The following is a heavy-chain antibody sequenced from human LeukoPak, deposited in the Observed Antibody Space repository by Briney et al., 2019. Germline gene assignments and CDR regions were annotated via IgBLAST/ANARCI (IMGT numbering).Heavy chain of an antibody. CDR1: GYTFTSYD. CDR3: ARFGFSPYYDFWSGSNWFDP. J-gene: IGHJ5*02. Sequence: ASVKVSCKASGYTFTSYDINWVRQATGQGFEWMGWMNPNSGNTGYAQKFQGRVTMTRNTSISTAYMELSSLRSEDTAVYYCARFGFSPYYDFWSGSNWFDPWGQGTLVTVSS. CDR2: MNPNSGNT. D-gene: IGHD3-3*01. V-gene: IGHV1-8*01.